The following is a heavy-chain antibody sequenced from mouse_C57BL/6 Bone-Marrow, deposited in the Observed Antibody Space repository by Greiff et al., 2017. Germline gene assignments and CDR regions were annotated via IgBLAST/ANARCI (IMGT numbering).Heavy chain of an antibody. Sequence: VQLQQSGADLARPGASVKMSCKASGYTFTSYTMHWVKQRPGQGLEWIGYINPSSGYTKYNQKFKDKATLTADKSYSTAYMQLSSLTSEDSAVYYCASGGDGYYKGFDYWGQGTTLTVSS. CDR1: GYTFTSYT. D-gene: IGHD2-3*01. J-gene: IGHJ2*01. V-gene: IGHV1-4*01. CDR2: INPSSGYT. CDR3: ASGGDGYYKGFDY.